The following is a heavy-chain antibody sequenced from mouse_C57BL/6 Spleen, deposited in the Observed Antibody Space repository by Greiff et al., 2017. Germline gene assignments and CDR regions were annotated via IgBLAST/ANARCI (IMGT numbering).Heavy chain of an antibody. CDR2: ISSGGSYT. V-gene: IGHV5-6*02. Sequence: EVMLVESGGDLVKPGGSLKLSCAASGFTFSSYGMSWVRQTPDKRLEWVATISSGGSYTYYPDSVKGRFTISRDNAKNTLYLQMSSLKSEDTAMYYCASAVGAMDYWGQGTSVTVSS. CDR3: ASAVGAMDY. J-gene: IGHJ4*01. CDR1: GFTFSSYG. D-gene: IGHD1-1*01.